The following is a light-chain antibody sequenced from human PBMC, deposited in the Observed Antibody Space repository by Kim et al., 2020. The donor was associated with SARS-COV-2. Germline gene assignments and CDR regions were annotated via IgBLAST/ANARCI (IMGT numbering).Light chain of an antibody. V-gene: IGLV2-8*01. CDR2: EVS. CDR3: SSYAGSNNLV. CDR1: SSDVGGYNY. J-gene: IGLJ2*01. Sequence: GQSVTTSGTATSSDVGGYNYFAWYQQHPGKAPKLMIYEVSKRPSGVPDRFSGSKSGNTASLTVSGLQAEDEADYYCSSYAGSNNLVFGGGTQLTVL.